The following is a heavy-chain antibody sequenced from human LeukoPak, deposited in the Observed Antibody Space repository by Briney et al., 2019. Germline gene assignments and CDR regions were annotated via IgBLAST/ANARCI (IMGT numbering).Heavy chain of an antibody. CDR2: VSPPGGGT. CDR3: AREEWELLRYYYYYMDV. V-gene: IGHV3-23*01. J-gene: IGHJ6*03. Sequence: PGGSLRLSCAASGFTFSNHGMNWVRQAPGKGLEWLSGVSPPGGGTYYADSVKGRFTISRDNAKNSLYLQMNSLRAEDTAVYCCAREEWELLRYYYYYMDVWGKGTTVTVSS. D-gene: IGHD1-26*01. CDR1: GFTFSNHG.